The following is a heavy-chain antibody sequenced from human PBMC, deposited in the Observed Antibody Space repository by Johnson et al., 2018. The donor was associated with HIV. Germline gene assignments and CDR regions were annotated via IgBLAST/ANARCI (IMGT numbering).Heavy chain of an antibody. Sequence: QVQLVESGGGVVQPGRSLRLSCEASGITFSSYGMNWVRQAPGKGLEWVAVIWYDGSNKYYADSVKGRFTISRDNSKNTLYLQMNSLRAEDTAVYYCAKEYLRYSGTYAGAFDIWGQGTMVTVSS. J-gene: IGHJ3*02. CDR1: GITFSSYG. V-gene: IGHV3-33*06. D-gene: IGHD1-26*01. CDR2: IWYDGSNK. CDR3: AKEYLRYSGTYAGAFDI.